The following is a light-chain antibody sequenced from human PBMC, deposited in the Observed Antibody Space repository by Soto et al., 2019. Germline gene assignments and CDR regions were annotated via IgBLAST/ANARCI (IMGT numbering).Light chain of an antibody. J-gene: IGLJ1*01. CDR2: NSY. Sequence: QSVLTQPPSASGTPGQRVTISCSGSSSNIGSKTVNWYQQVPGTVAKLLIYNSYQRPSGVPDRFSGSKSGTSASLAISGLQYEDEDDYYCSAWDASLNGYVFGTGTKLTVL. V-gene: IGLV1-44*01. CDR3: SAWDASLNGYV. CDR1: SSNIGSKT.